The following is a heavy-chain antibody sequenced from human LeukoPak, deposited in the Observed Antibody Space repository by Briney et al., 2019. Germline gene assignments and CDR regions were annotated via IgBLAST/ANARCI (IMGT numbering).Heavy chain of an antibody. V-gene: IGHV4-61*02. D-gene: IGHD3-10*01. J-gene: IGHJ4*02. CDR2: IYTSGST. Sequence: SQTLSLTCTVSGGSISSGSYYWSWIRQPAGKGLEWIGRIYTSGSTNYNPSLESRVTISVDTSKNQFSLKLSSVTAADTAVYYCARVTRHFDYWGQGTLVTVSS. CDR1: GGSISSGSYY. CDR3: ARVTRHFDY.